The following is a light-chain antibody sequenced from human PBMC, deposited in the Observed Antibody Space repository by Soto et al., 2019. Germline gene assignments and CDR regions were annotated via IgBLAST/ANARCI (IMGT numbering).Light chain of an antibody. V-gene: IGLV2-14*02. J-gene: IGLJ1*01. CDR1: SRDIGTSNL. Sequence: QSALTQPASVSGSPGQSITIPCTGSSRDIGTSNLVSWYQQYPGKAPKLIIYEVTKRPSGISYRFSGSKSGNTASLTISGLQPEDEATYYCSSYTSSRTLVFGSGTKVTVL. CDR3: SSYTSSRTLV. CDR2: EVT.